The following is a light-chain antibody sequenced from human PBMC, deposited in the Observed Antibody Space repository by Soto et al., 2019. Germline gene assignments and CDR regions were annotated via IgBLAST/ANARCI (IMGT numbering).Light chain of an antibody. V-gene: IGKV3-15*01. CDR1: QSVSSN. J-gene: IGKJ1*01. Sequence: IVMTQSPATLSVSKGERATLSCRASQSVSSNLAWYQQKPGQAPRLLIYGASTRATGIPARFSGSGSGTEFTLTISSLQSEDFAVYYCQQYNNWPPGTFGQRSMVDVK. CDR2: GAS. CDR3: QQYNNWPPGT.